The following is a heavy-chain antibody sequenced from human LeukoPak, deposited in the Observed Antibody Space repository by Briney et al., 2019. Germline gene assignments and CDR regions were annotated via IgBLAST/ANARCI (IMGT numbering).Heavy chain of an antibody. D-gene: IGHD3-16*01. CDR2: VYTSGST. CDR3: ARGDMMWGVGYFDY. Sequence: SETLSLTCTVSGGSISSSSYYWSWIRQPAGKGLEWIGLVYTSGSTNYNPSLKSRVTISVGTSKNQFSLKLSSVTAADTAVYYCARGDMMWGVGYFDYWGQGTLVTVSS. CDR1: GGSISSSSYY. J-gene: IGHJ4*02. V-gene: IGHV4-61*02.